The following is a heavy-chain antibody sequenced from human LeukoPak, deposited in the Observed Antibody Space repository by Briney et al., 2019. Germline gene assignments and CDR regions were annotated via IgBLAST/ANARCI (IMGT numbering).Heavy chain of an antibody. D-gene: IGHD6-19*01. CDR2: ISDSGGST. CDR1: GFTFSSDA. V-gene: IGHV3-23*01. J-gene: IGHJ4*02. Sequence: GGSLRLSCAASGFTFSSDAMNWVRQAPGKGLEWVSSISDSGGSTYYADSVKGRFTLSRDNSKNTLYLQMNSLRVEDTAVYYCAKSKEGAGPYYFDYWGQGTLVPVSS. CDR3: AKSKEGAGPYYFDY.